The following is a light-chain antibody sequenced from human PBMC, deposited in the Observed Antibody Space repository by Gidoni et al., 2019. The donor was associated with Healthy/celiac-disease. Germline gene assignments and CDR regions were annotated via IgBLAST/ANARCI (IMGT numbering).Light chain of an antibody. Sequence: ELVLTQSPGTLALPPGERATLSYRASQSVSSSYFAWYQQKPGQAPRLLIYGASSRATGIPDRFSGSGSGTDFTLPISRLEPEDFAVYYCQQYGSSPLTFGGGTKVEIK. V-gene: IGKV3-20*01. CDR1: QSVSSSY. CDR2: GAS. CDR3: QQYGSSPLT. J-gene: IGKJ4*01.